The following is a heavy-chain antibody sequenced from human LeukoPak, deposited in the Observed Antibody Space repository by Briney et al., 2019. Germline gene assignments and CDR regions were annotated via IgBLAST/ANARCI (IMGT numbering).Heavy chain of an antibody. J-gene: IGHJ4*02. CDR1: GYSFTSYW. CDR3: ARLGTTVGATGY. Sequence: LGESLKISCKGSGYSFTSYWISWVRQMPGKGLEWMGRIDPSASYTNYSPSFQGHVTISADKSISTAYLQWSSLKASDTAMYYCARLGTTVGATGYWGQGTLVTVSS. D-gene: IGHD1-26*01. V-gene: IGHV5-10-1*01. CDR2: IDPSASYT.